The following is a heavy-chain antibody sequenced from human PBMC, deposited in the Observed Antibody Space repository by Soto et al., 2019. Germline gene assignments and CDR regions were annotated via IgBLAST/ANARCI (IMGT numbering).Heavy chain of an antibody. J-gene: IGHJ4*02. Sequence: ASVKVSCKASGYTFTSYGISWVRQAPGQGLEWMGWISAYNGNTNYAQKFQGRVTMTRNTSISTAYMELSSLRSEDTAVYYCARGYGSGSYPVDYWGQGTLVTVSS. CDR3: ARGYGSGSYPVDY. CDR2: ISAYNGNT. D-gene: IGHD3-10*01. V-gene: IGHV1-18*01. CDR1: GYTFTSYG.